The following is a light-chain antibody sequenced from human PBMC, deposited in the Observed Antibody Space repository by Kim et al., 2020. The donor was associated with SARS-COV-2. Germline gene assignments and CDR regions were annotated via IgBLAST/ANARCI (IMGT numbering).Light chain of an antibody. Sequence: QSVLTQPPSVSAAPGQKVTISCSGSSSNIGDNYVSWYQQLPGTAPKLLIYDNNKRPSGIPHRFSGSKSGTSATLGITGLQTGDEADYYCGTWDSSLSAGWVFGGGTKLTV. J-gene: IGLJ3*02. CDR3: GTWDSSLSAGWV. CDR2: DNN. CDR1: SSNIGDNY. V-gene: IGLV1-51*01.